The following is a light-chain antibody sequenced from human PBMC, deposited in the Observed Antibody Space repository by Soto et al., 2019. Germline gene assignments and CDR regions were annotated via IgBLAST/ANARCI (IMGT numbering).Light chain of an antibody. V-gene: IGKV3-20*01. CDR2: GAS. CDR3: QQYDTSPPLP. J-gene: IGKJ4*02. Sequence: IVLTQSPGTLSLSPGDRATLSCRASQSVSSNYLGWYQQKPGQAPRLLLYGASSRAIGIPDRFSGSGSGTDFTLTISRLEPEEFAVYYCQQYDTSPPLPFGGGTKVEIK. CDR1: QSVSSNY.